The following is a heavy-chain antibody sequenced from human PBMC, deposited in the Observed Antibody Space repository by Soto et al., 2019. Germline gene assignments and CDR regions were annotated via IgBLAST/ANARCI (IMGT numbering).Heavy chain of an antibody. CDR2: ISGSGGST. J-gene: IGHJ4*02. D-gene: IGHD2-2*01. V-gene: IGHV3-23*01. CDR1: GHTFHSYA. CDR3: AKVSRGIGVVPVALN. Sequence: EVQLLESGGGLVQPGGSLRLSCVASGHTFHSYAMSWVRQAPGKGLEWVSGISGSGGSTYYADSVRGRFTISRDDSKNTLYLQINSLRAEDTAVYYCAKVSRGIGVVPVALNWGQGTLVTVSS.